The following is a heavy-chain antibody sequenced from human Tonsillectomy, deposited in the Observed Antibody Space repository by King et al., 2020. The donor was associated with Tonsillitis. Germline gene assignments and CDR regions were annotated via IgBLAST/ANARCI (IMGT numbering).Heavy chain of an antibody. CDR2: ISYDGSYK. Sequence: QLVQSGGGVVQPGRSLRLSCAASGFTFSSYAMHWVRRAPGKGLEWVAVISYDGSYKYHADSVKGRFTIPRDNSKNTLYLQMNSPRAEETAVYYCARDRTVTPHAYYYYYMDVWGKGTTVTVSS. D-gene: IGHD4-11*01. J-gene: IGHJ6*03. CDR3: ARDRTVTPHAYYYYYMDV. V-gene: IGHV3-30*01. CDR1: GFTFSSYA.